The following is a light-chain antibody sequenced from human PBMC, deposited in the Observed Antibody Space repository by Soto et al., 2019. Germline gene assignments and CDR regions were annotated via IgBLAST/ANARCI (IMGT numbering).Light chain of an antibody. CDR1: QSISSW. J-gene: IGKJ4*01. V-gene: IGKV1-5*03. Sequence: DIQMTQSPSTLSASVGDRVTITCRASQSISSWLAWYQQKPGKAPKLLIYKASSLESGVPSRFSGSGSGTELTLTISSLHPDDFAAYYCQQYNSYPSFGGGTKVEIK. CDR2: KAS. CDR3: QQYNSYPS.